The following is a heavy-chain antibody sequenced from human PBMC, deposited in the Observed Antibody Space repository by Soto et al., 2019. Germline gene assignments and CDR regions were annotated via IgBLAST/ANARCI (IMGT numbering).Heavy chain of an antibody. V-gene: IGHV4-31*03. CDR1: GCSISTVGHY. CDR3: ARATGTLRSRNCDY. D-gene: IGHD1-1*01. CDR2: IYHTGST. J-gene: IGHJ4*02. Sequence: SETLSLSCSVSGCSISTVGHYWTWIRQPPGKGLEWIESIYHTGSTYYSKSLRSRLTMSVDTSKSQFSLRLSSVTAADTAVYYCARATGTLRSRNCDYWGQGSLVTVSS.